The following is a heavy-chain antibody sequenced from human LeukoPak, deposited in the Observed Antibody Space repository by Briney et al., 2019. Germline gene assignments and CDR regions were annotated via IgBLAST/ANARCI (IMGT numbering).Heavy chain of an antibody. J-gene: IGHJ5*02. CDR2: IKQDGSEK. Sequence: GGSLRLSCAASGFTFSSYWMSWVRQAPGKGLEWVANIKQDGSEKYYVDSVKGRFTISRDNAKNSLYLQMNSLRAEDTAVYYCARGYFVYDSSRFYEDWFDPWGQGTLVTVSS. D-gene: IGHD3-22*01. CDR3: ARGYFVYDSSRFYEDWFDP. CDR1: GFTFSSYW. V-gene: IGHV3-7*01.